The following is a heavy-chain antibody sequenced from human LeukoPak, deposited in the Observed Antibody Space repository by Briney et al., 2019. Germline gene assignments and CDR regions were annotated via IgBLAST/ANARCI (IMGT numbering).Heavy chain of an antibody. J-gene: IGHJ6*03. Sequence: PSETLSLTCTVSGGSISNYYWSWIRQPPGKGLEWIGYIYYSGSTNYNPSLKSRVTISVDTSKNQLSLKLSSVTAADAAVYYCARESTGSSGYYFFYYMDVWGKGTTVTVSS. V-gene: IGHV4-59*01. CDR1: GGSISNYY. D-gene: IGHD6-6*01. CDR3: ARESTGSSGYYFFYYMDV. CDR2: IYYSGST.